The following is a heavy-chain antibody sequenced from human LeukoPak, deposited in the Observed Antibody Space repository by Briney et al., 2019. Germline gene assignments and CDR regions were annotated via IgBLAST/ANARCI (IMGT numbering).Heavy chain of an antibody. V-gene: IGHV3-33*01. Sequence: GGSLRLSCAASGFTFSSYGMHWVRQAPVKGLEWVALIWYDGNNKYSTDSVKGRFALSRDNSKNTLYLQMNSLRAEDTAVYYCARGGAFGDYSYYFDYWGQGTLVTVSS. J-gene: IGHJ4*02. CDR2: IWYDGNNK. CDR3: ARGGAFGDYSYYFDY. D-gene: IGHD4-17*01. CDR1: GFTFSSYG.